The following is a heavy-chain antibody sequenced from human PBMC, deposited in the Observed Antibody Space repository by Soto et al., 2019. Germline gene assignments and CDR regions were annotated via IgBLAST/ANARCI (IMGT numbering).Heavy chain of an antibody. J-gene: IGHJ6*02. CDR3: ARDRSGFGDLDDGMDV. CDR2: ISYDGHNK. CDR1: GFTFSTYA. Sequence: QVQLVESGGGVVQPGRSLRLSCAASGFTFSTYAMHWVRQAPGKGLEWVALISYDGHNKYYADSVKGRFTISRDNSQNTVYLQMNSLRIEDTAVYYCARDRSGFGDLDDGMDVWGQGTTGTVSS. D-gene: IGHD3-10*01. V-gene: IGHV3-30-3*01.